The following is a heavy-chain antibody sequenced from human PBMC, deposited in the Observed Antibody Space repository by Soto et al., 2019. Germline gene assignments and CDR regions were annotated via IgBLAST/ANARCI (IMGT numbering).Heavy chain of an antibody. CDR3: ARGGIVVVVAARDAFDI. J-gene: IGHJ3*02. D-gene: IGHD2-15*01. Sequence: QVQLQESGPGLVKPSQTLSLTCTVSGGSISSGGYYWSWIRQHPGKGLEWIGYIYYSGSTYYNPSLKSRVTISVDTSKNQFSLKLSAVTAADTAVYYGARGGIVVVVAARDAFDIWGQGTMVTVSS. CDR1: GGSISSGGYY. V-gene: IGHV4-31*03. CDR2: IYYSGST.